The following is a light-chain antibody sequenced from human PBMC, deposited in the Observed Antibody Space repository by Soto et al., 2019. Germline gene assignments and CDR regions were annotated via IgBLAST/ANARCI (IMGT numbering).Light chain of an antibody. Sequence: DIVITQSPDFLAVSLGERATINCKSSQSVLYSSNNNNYLAWYQQKPGQPPKLLIYWASTRESGVPDRFSGSGSGTDFTLTISRLQAEDVAVYYCQQHYSTPYTFGQGTKLEIK. CDR1: QSVLYSSNNNNY. CDR2: WAS. V-gene: IGKV4-1*01. CDR3: QQHYSTPYT. J-gene: IGKJ2*01.